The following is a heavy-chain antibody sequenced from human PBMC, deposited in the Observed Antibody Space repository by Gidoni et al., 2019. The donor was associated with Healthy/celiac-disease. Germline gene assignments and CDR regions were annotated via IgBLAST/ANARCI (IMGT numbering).Heavy chain of an antibody. CDR3: ASPSDYDYVWGSYPQPLDAFDI. V-gene: IGHV1-69*01. CDR2: IIPIFGTA. CDR1: GGTFRSYA. J-gene: IGHJ3*02. D-gene: IGHD3-16*02. Sequence: QVQLVQSGAEVKKPGSSVKVSCKASGGTFRSYAISWVRQAPGQGLEWMGGIIPIFGTANYEKKFQGRVTITADESTSTAYMELSSLRSEDTAVYYCASPSDYDYVWGSYPQPLDAFDIWGQGTMVTVSS.